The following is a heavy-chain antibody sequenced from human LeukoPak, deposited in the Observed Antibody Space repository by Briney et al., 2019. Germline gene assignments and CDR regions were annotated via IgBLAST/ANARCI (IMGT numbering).Heavy chain of an antibody. D-gene: IGHD6-6*01. CDR2: IYYSGST. V-gene: IGHV4-31*03. CDR3: ARLRVWQLGYFDY. J-gene: IGHJ4*02. Sequence: SETLSLTCTVSGGSFSSHGYYWSWIRQHPGTGLEWIGYIYYSGSTYYNPSLKSRVTISVDTSKNQFSLKLSSVTAADTAVYYCARLRVWQLGYFDYWGQGTLVTVSS. CDR1: GGSFSSHGYY.